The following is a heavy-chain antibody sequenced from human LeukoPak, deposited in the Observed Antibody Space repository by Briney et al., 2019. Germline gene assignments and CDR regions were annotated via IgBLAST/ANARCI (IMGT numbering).Heavy chain of an antibody. J-gene: IGHJ5*02. V-gene: IGHV4-34*01. CDR1: GGSFSGYY. CDR2: INHSGST. Sequence: PSETLSLTCAVYGGSFSGYYWSWILQPPGKGLEWIGEINHSGSTNYNPSLKSRVTISVDTSKNQFSLKLSSVTAADTAVYYCARAKASGYSYGYEGWFDPWGQGTLVTVSS. CDR3: ARAKASGYSYGYEGWFDP. D-gene: IGHD5-18*01.